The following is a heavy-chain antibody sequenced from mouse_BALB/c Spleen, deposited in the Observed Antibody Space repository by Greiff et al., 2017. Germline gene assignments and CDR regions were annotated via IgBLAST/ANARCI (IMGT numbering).Heavy chain of an antibody. V-gene: IGHV5-6*01. CDR3: ARQKENYYGNYVFAY. D-gene: IGHD2-1*01. J-gene: IGHJ3*01. CDR1: GFTFSSYG. CDR2: ISSGGSYT. Sequence: EVQGVESGGDLVKPGGSLKLSCAASGFTFSSYGMSWVRQTPDKRLEWVATISSGGSYTYYPDSVKGRFTISRDNAKNTLYLQMSSLKSEDTAMYYCARQKENYYGNYVFAYWGQGTLVTVSA.